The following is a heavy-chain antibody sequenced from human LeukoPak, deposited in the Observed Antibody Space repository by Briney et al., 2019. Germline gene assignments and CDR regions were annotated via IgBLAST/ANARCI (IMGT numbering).Heavy chain of an antibody. D-gene: IGHD3-3*01. J-gene: IGHJ5*02. V-gene: IGHV4-38-2*02. Sequence: SETLSLTCAVSGYSISSGYYWGWIRQPPGKGLEWIGSIYHSGSTYYKPSLKSRLTISVDTSKNQFSLKLSSVTAADTAVYYCAREYDLWSGYQYNWFGPWGQGTLVTVSS. CDR2: IYHSGST. CDR1: GYSISSGYY. CDR3: AREYDLWSGYQYNWFGP.